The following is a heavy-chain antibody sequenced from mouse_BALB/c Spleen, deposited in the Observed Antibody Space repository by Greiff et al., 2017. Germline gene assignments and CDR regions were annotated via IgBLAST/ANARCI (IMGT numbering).Heavy chain of an antibody. CDR1: GYSFTGYF. J-gene: IGHJ2*01. V-gene: IGHV1-20*02. CDR2: INPYNGDT. D-gene: IGHD1-1*02. CDR3: ARGLLSDY. Sequence: VQLQQSGPELVKPGASVKISCKASGYSFTGYFMNWVMQSHGKSLEWIGRINPYNGDTFYNQKFKGKATLTVDKSSSTAHMELRSLASEDSAVYYCARGLLSDYWGQGTTLTVSA.